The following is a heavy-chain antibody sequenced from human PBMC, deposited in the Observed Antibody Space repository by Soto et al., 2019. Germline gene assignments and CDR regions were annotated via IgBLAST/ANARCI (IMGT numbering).Heavy chain of an antibody. CDR3: ARIDASIAAH. V-gene: IGHV1-18*01. CDR2: ISAYNGNT. Sequence: ASVKVSCKASGYTFTSYGISWVRQAPGQGLEWMGWISAYNGNTNYAQKLQGRVTMTRNTSTSTAYMELSSLRSEDTAVYYCARIDASIAAHWGQGTLVTVSS. D-gene: IGHD6-6*01. CDR1: GYTFTSYG. J-gene: IGHJ4*02.